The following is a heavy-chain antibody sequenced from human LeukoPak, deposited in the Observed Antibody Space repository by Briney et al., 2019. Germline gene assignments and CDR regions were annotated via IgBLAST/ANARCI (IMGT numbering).Heavy chain of an antibody. Sequence: ASVKVSCKASGYTFTSYDINWVRQATGQGLEWMGWMNPNSGNTGYAQKFQGRVTMTRDTSTSTVYMELSSLRSEDTAVYYCARGGSGDIVVVPAAMDYWGQGTLVTVSS. J-gene: IGHJ4*02. D-gene: IGHD2-2*01. CDR2: MNPNSGNT. CDR1: GYTFTSYD. V-gene: IGHV1-8*01. CDR3: ARGGSGDIVVVPAAMDY.